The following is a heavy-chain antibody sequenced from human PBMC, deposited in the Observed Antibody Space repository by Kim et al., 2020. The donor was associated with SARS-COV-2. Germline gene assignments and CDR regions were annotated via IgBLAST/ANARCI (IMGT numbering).Heavy chain of an antibody. V-gene: IGHV4-31*02. CDR2: IYYSGST. Sequence: IRQHPGKGLEWIGYIYYSGSTYYNPSLKSRVTISVDTSKNQFSLKLSSVTAADTAVYYCARDVYGNFDYWGQGTLVTVSS. J-gene: IGHJ4*02. D-gene: IGHD4-17*01. CDR3: ARDVYGNFDY.